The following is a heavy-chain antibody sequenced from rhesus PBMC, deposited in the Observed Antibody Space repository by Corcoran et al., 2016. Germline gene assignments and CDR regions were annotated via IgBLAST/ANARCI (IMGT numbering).Heavy chain of an antibody. CDR1: GGSISDDYY. Sequence: QVQLQESGPGLVKPSETLSLTCAVSGGSISDDYYWSWIRQPPGKGLEWIGYIYGIGGGTNYNPSLKNRVTISIDTSKNQYSLKLSSVTAADTAVYYCARVPGYFDYWGQGVLVTVSS. J-gene: IGHJ4*01. CDR3: ARVPGYFDY. CDR2: IYGIGGGT. V-gene: IGHV4-106*01.